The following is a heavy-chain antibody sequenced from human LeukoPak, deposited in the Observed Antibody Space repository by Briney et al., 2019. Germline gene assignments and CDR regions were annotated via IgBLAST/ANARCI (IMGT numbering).Heavy chain of an antibody. CDR3: ARDPYSGGYGDYYYYYMDL. CDR2: ISGSGGDT. J-gene: IGHJ6*03. Sequence: GGSLRLSCAASGFTFTDSYMTWVRQAPGKGLEWLSYISGSGGDTNYADSVRGRFTISRDNAKNSLYLQMNSLRAEDTAVYYCARDPYSGGYGDYYYYYMDLWGQGTTVTISS. CDR1: GFTFTDSY. D-gene: IGHD1-26*01. V-gene: IGHV3-11*06.